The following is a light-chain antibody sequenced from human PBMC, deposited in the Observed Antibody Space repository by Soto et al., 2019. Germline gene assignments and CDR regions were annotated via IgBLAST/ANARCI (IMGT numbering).Light chain of an antibody. CDR3: SSYATSSTLVL. CDR1: SSDVGGSNH. CDR2: GVN. J-gene: IGLJ3*02. Sequence: QSALTQPASVSGSPGQSITISCTGTSSDVGGSNHVSWYQQHPGKAPKLMIFGVNSRPSGVSNRFSGSKSGNTASLSISGLQAEDEAEYYCSSYATSSTLVLFGGGTKLTVL. V-gene: IGLV2-14*01.